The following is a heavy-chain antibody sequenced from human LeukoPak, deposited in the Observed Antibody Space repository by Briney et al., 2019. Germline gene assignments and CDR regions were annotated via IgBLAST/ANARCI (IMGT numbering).Heavy chain of an antibody. V-gene: IGHV3-21*01. J-gene: IGHJ5*02. CDR2: ISSSSSYI. CDR1: GFTFSSYS. D-gene: IGHD2-15*01. Sequence: KPGGSLRLSCAASGFTFSSYSMNWVRQAPGKGLEWVPSISSSSSYIYYADSVKGRFTISRDNAKNSLYLQMNSLRAEDTAVYYCARDRYCSGGSCANWFDPWGQGTLVTVSP. CDR3: ARDRYCSGGSCANWFDP.